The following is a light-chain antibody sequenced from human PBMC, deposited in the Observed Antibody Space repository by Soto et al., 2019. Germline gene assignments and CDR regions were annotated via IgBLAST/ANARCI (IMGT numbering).Light chain of an antibody. Sequence: EIVMTQSPATLSMSPGERAALSCRASQSVGIHLAWYQQKPGQAPRLLLYSASTRAAGVPPRFSASGSGTEFTLTISRLQSEDFAVYYWQQYNNWPLTFGAGTRVDIK. CDR3: QQYNNWPLT. CDR2: SAS. J-gene: IGKJ3*01. CDR1: QSVGIH. V-gene: IGKV3-15*01.